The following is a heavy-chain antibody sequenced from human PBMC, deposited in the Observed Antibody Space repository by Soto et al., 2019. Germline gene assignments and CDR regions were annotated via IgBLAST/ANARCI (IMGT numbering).Heavy chain of an antibody. D-gene: IGHD3-16*02. Sequence: GGSLRLSCAASGFTFSSYSMNWVRQAPGKGLEWVSSISSSSSYIYYADSVKGRFTISRDNAKNSLYLQMNSLRAEDTAVYYCARDFQGVWGSYRYDAFDIWGQGTMVTVSS. CDR1: GFTFSSYS. V-gene: IGHV3-21*01. CDR3: ARDFQGVWGSYRYDAFDI. CDR2: ISSSSSYI. J-gene: IGHJ3*02.